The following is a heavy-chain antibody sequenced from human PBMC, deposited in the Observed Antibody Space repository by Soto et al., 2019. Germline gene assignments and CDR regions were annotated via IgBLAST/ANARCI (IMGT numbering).Heavy chain of an antibody. D-gene: IGHD6-6*01. Sequence: PSETLSLTCTVSGGSISSGGYYWNWIRQHPGKGLEWIGYIYYSGSTYYNPSPKSRVSISIDTSKNQFSLRLTSVTAADTAVYYCARDSTVAARAFDIWGQGTMVTVSS. V-gene: IGHV4-31*03. CDR3: ARDSTVAARAFDI. CDR1: GGSISSGGYY. CDR2: IYYSGST. J-gene: IGHJ3*02.